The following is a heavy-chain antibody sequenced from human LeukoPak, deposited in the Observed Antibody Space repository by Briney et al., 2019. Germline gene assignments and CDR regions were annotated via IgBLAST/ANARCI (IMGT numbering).Heavy chain of an antibody. CDR2: ISYDGSNK. J-gene: IGHJ4*02. Sequence: GGSLRLSCTASGFTFGDYAMSWVRQAPGKGLEWVALISYDGSNKYFADSVKGRFTISRDNSKNTLYLQMNSLRSDDTAVYYCARSKYCSGGSCYSLDYWGQGTLVTVSS. CDR1: GFTFGDYA. V-gene: IGHV3-30*04. CDR3: ARSKYCSGGSCYSLDY. D-gene: IGHD2-15*01.